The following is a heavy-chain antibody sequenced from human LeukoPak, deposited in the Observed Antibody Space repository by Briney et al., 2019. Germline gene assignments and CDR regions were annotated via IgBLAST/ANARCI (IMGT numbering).Heavy chain of an antibody. Sequence: ASVKVSCKASGYTFTTYGISWVRQAPGQGLEWMGWISAYNGKINYAHKFQGGVTMTTDTSTSTAYTELRSLRSDDTAVYYCARDSPMPGYSSSKDAFDIWGQGTRVTVSS. J-gene: IGHJ3*02. CDR2: ISAYNGKI. CDR3: ARDSPMPGYSSSKDAFDI. CDR1: GYTFTTYG. V-gene: IGHV1-18*01. D-gene: IGHD5-12*01.